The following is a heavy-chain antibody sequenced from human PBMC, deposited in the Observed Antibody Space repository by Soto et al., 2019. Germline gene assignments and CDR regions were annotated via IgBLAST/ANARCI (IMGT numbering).Heavy chain of an antibody. V-gene: IGHV4-59*01. Sequence: SETLSLTCTVSGGSISSYYWSWIRQPPGKGLEWIGYIYYSGSTNYNPSLKSRVTISVDTSKNQFSLKLSSVTAADTAVYYCARGQLWFEAVDYWGQGTLVTVSS. D-gene: IGHD5-18*01. CDR3: ARGQLWFEAVDY. CDR2: IYYSGST. J-gene: IGHJ4*02. CDR1: GGSISSYY.